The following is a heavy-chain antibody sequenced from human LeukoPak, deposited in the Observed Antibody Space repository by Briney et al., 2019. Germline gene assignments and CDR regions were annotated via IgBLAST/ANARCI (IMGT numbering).Heavy chain of an antibody. V-gene: IGHV3-74*01. CDR3: ATAGQYRFDN. D-gene: IGHD6-19*01. J-gene: IGHJ5*02. Sequence: GGSLRLSCAASGYTFSAFWMHWVRQALREGPVCVSRINNDGSTTNYADSVKGRFTISRDNAKNTLYLQMNSLTDDDTAVYYCATAGQYRFDNWGQGTLVTVSS. CDR1: GYTFSAFW. CDR2: INNDGSTT.